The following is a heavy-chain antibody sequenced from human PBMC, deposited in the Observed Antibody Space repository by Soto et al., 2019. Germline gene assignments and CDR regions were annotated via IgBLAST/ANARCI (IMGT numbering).Heavy chain of an antibody. V-gene: IGHV1-46*01. J-gene: IGHJ5*02. CDR1: GYTFTNYY. D-gene: IGHD3-22*01. CDR3: ARDYDSSGYYYSFPWFDP. Sequence: ASVKVSCKASGYTFTNYYMHWVRQAPGQGLEWMGIVNPTGGGSTSYAQKFQGRVTMTRDTSTSTVYMELSSLRSEDTAVYYCARDYDSSGYYYSFPWFDPWGQGALVTVSS. CDR2: VNPTGGGST.